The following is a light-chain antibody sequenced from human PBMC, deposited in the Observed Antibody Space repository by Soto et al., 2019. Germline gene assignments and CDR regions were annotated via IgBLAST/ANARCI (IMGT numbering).Light chain of an antibody. V-gene: IGKV1-39*01. CDR3: QQRGT. CDR2: AAS. CDR1: QIINSY. Sequence: DIPVTLSPPSLTPTAAEKVAITCRASQIINSYLNWYQKKPGKAPKLLIYAASSLHSGVPTRFRGSESGTDFTLTISSLHPEDVATYYCQQRGTFGLGTRLEIK. J-gene: IGKJ5*01.